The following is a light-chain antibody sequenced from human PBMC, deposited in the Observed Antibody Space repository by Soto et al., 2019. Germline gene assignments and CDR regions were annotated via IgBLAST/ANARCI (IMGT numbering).Light chain of an antibody. J-gene: IGKJ1*01. CDR2: KAS. CDR1: QTISSW. CDR3: KQYSTFSGT. V-gene: IGKV1-5*03. Sequence: DIQMTQSPSTLSASVGDRVTITCRASQTISSWLAWYQQKPGKAHKLLIYKASTLTSGVQSRFSGSGSGTKFALTIASLQADDLATYYCKQYSTFSGTFGPGTKVDIK.